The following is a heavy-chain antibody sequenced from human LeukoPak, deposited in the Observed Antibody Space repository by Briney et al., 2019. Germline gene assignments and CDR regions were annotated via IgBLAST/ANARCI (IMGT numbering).Heavy chain of an antibody. CDR1: GGSISSSSYY. CDR2: IYYSGST. D-gene: IGHD2-15*01. J-gene: IGHJ4*02. V-gene: IGHV4-39*01. Sequence: SETLSLTCTVSGGSISSSSYYWGWIRQPPGKGLEWIGSIYYSGSTYYNPSLKSRVTISVDTSKNQFSLKRSSVTAADTAVYYCARHRALVVVAATRLGLVDYWGQGTLVTVSS. CDR3: ARHRALVVVAATRLGLVDY.